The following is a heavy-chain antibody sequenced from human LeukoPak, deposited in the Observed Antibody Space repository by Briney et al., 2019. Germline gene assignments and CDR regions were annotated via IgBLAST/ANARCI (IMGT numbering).Heavy chain of an antibody. CDR1: GGSISTGDFY. CDR2: TYYSGGT. J-gene: IGHJ4*02. D-gene: IGHD6-13*01. V-gene: IGHV4-39*01. Sequence: SETLSLTCTVTGGSISTGDFYWAWIRQPPGKRLEWIGSTYYSGGTYYNPSLTSRITISVDTSKNQFSLKVNSVTAADTAVYYCVRLGSASWFFDYWGQGTLVTVSS. CDR3: VRLGSASWFFDY.